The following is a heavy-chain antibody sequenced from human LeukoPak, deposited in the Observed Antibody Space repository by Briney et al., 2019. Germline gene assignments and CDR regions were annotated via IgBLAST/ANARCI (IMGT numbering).Heavy chain of an antibody. J-gene: IGHJ6*02. CDR2: IYYSGST. D-gene: IGHD1-7*01. CDR1: GGSISSYY. CDR3: ARELRELHYYGMDV. V-gene: IGHV4-59*01. Sequence: PSETLSLTCTVSGGSISSYYWSWIRQPPGKGLEWIGCIYYSGSTNYNPSLKSRVTISVDTSKNQFSLKLSSVTAADTAVYYCARELRELHYYGMDVWGQGTTVTVSS.